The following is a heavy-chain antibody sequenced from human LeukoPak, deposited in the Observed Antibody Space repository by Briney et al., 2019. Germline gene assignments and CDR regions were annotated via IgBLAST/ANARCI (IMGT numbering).Heavy chain of an antibody. Sequence: GGSLRLFCAASGFTFSSYAMRWVPQAPGKGREWVSAISVSGGSTYYADSVKGRFTISRDNSKNTLYLQMNSLRAEDTAVYYCAKCVAGTLIAPDYWGQGTLVTLSS. D-gene: IGHD6-19*01. CDR2: ISVSGGST. CDR3: AKCVAGTLIAPDY. J-gene: IGHJ4*02. CDR1: GFTFSSYA. V-gene: IGHV3-23*01.